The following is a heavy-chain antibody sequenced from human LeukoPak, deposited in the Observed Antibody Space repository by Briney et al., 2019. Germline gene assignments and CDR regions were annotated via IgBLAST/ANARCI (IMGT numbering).Heavy chain of an antibody. V-gene: IGHV4-39*07. CDR1: GGSINSRNYY. CDR3: ARDGRSSWFYH. D-gene: IGHD6-13*01. CDR2: ISYSGVT. Sequence: SEPLSLTCTASGGSINSRNYYWGWIPQPPGKGLEWIGTISYSGVTSYNPSLQSRVSIILDASKTHFSQELTHVTAPDTVVYYCARDGRSSWFYHWGQG. J-gene: IGHJ5*02.